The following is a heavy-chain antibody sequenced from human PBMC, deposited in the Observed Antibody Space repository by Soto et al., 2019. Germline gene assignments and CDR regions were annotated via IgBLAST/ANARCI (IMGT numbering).Heavy chain of an antibody. J-gene: IGHJ6*02. V-gene: IGHV3-23*01. CDR3: AKGSGLEPNYYGMDV. CDR2: ISGSGGST. Sequence: EVQLLESGGGLVQPGGALRLSCAASGFTFRSYAMSWVRQAPGKGLEWVSGISGSGGSTYYADSVKGRFTISRDNSKNTLYLQMNSLTVEDTAVYYCAKGSGLEPNYYGMDVWGQGTTVTVSS. CDR1: GFTFRSYA. D-gene: IGHD1-1*01.